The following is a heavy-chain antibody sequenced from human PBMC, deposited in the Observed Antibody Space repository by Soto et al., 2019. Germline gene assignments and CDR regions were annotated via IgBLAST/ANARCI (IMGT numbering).Heavy chain of an antibody. V-gene: IGHV3-30*18. CDR1: AVTYSTFG. Sequence: PGGSLRLSGAASAVTYSTFGMHWVRQAPGKGLEWVAVISSDGSDKYYSDYVKGRFTISRDNSKNTLFLQMNSLRVEDTAVYYCAKGSEVARQEDDYWGHGTLVSVS. D-gene: IGHD2-15*01. J-gene: IGHJ4*01. CDR3: AKGSEVARQEDDY. CDR2: ISSDGSDK.